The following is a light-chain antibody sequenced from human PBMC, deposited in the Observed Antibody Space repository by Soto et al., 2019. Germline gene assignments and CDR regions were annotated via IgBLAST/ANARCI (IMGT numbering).Light chain of an antibody. J-gene: IGLJ2*01. CDR3: QSYDNSLSAYI. V-gene: IGLV1-40*01. Sequence: QCVLTQPPSVYGAPGQTVTISCTGNNSNIGAGYAVHWYQQLPRTAPKLLIYSNTHRRSGVPDRFSGSRAATSVSLAITGLQAEDEADYYCQSYDNSLSAYIFGGGTKLTVL. CDR1: NSNIGAGYA. CDR2: SNT.